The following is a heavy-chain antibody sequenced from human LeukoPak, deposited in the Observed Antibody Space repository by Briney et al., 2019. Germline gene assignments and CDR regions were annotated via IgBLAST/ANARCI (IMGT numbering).Heavy chain of an antibody. CDR1: GYTFTSYD. CDR2: MNPNSGNT. CDR3: AKDWAVAGRGAFDY. D-gene: IGHD6-19*01. V-gene: IGHV1-8*01. Sequence: ASVKVSCKASGYTFTSYDINWVRQATGQGLEWMGWMNPNSGNTGYAQKFQGRVTMTRNTSISTAYMELSSLRAEDTAVYYCAKDWAVAGRGAFDYWGQGTLVTVSS. J-gene: IGHJ4*02.